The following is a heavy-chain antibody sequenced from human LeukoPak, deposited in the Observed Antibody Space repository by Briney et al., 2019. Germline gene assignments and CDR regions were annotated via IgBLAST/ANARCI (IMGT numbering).Heavy chain of an antibody. CDR2: ISSSSSTI. V-gene: IGHV3-48*01. CDR1: GFTFSSYS. CDR3: ARRGANWGDAFDI. D-gene: IGHD7-27*01. J-gene: IGHJ3*02. Sequence: GGSLRLSCAASGFTFSSYSMNWVRQAPGKGLEWVSYISSSSSTIYYADSVKGRFTISRDNAKNSLYLQMNSLRAEDTAVYYCARRGANWGDAFDIWGQGTMVTVSS.